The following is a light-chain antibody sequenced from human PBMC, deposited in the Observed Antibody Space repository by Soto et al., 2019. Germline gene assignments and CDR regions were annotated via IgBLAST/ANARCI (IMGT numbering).Light chain of an antibody. J-gene: IGLJ3*02. Sequence: QSALTQPASVSGSLGQSITVSCTGTSSDVGAYNLVSWYQQHPGKAPRLIIYEDTKRPSGISHRFSGSKSDNTASLTISGLRAEDEAHYHCSSYAGSRTFVFGGGTKLTVL. CDR1: SSDVGAYNL. V-gene: IGLV2-23*01. CDR2: EDT. CDR3: SSYAGSRTFV.